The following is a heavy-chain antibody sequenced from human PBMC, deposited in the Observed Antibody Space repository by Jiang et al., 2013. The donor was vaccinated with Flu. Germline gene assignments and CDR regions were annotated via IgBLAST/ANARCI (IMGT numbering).Heavy chain of an antibody. CDR2: IWYDGTDK. Sequence: QLVESGGGVVQPGRSLRLSCAASGFTFSDYGMHWARQAPGKGLEWVAIIWYDGTDKYYADSVKGRFTISRDNSKNTLYLQMNSLRAEDTAVYYCARADSSGYYYYFDYWGQGTLVTVSS. V-gene: IGHV3-33*01. D-gene: IGHD3-22*01. CDR1: GFTFSDYG. J-gene: IGHJ4*02. CDR3: ARADSSGYYYYFDY.